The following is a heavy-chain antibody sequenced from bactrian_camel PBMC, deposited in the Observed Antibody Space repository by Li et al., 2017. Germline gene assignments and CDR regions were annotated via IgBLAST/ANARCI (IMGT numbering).Heavy chain of an antibody. D-gene: IGHD5*01. J-gene: IGHJ6*01. V-gene: IGHV3S53*01. Sequence: HVQLVESGGGSVQAGGSLRLSCAASGYTYSSYCMGWFRQAPGKERERVAAIDSDGSTSYADSVKGRFTISQDNAKNTVYLQMNSLKPEDTAMYYCAAGFFACAIQDGMRAKEFGVWGQGTQVTVS. CDR3: AAGFFACAIQDGMRAKEFGV. CDR1: GYTYSSYC. CDR2: IDSDGST.